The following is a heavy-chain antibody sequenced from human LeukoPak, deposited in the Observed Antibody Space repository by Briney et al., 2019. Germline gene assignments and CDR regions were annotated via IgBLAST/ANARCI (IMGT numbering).Heavy chain of an antibody. CDR3: ARGRGGDYVPSRFDY. CDR2: ISGSGDNT. V-gene: IGHV3-23*01. Sequence: GGSLRLSCSGSGFAFSGFAMGWVRQAPGKGLEWVSSISGSGDNTYYADSVDGRFIVSRDNTKNILYLQMNSLRAEDTALYYCARGRGGDYVPSRFDYWGQGNLVTVSS. J-gene: IGHJ4*02. D-gene: IGHD4-17*01. CDR1: GFAFSGFA.